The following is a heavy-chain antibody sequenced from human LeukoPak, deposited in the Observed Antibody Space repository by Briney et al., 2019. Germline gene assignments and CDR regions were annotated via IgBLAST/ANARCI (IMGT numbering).Heavy chain of an antibody. D-gene: IGHD6-19*01. Sequence: SETLSLTCTVSGGSITSYHWSWIRQPAGKGLEWIGRIYTSGSTNYNPSLKSRVTMSVDTSKNQFSLKLSSVTPADTAVYYCASSYSSGWYLSWGQGTLVTVSS. CDR1: GGSITSYH. J-gene: IGHJ5*02. V-gene: IGHV4-4*07. CDR2: IYTSGST. CDR3: ASSYSSGWYLS.